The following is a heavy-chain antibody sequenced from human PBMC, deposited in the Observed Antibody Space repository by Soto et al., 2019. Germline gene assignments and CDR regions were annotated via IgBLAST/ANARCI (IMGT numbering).Heavy chain of an antibody. CDR1: GFSLSTSGVG. Sequence: QITLKESGPTLVKPTQTLTLTCTFSGFSLSTSGVGVGWIRQPPGKALEWLALIYWDDDKRYSPSLKSRLTITKDTSKNQVVLTMTNMDPVDTATYYCAHRRSVHCSGGSCYSPYYYYGMDVWGQGTTVTVSS. D-gene: IGHD2-15*01. V-gene: IGHV2-5*02. CDR2: IYWDDDK. J-gene: IGHJ6*02. CDR3: AHRRSVHCSGGSCYSPYYYYGMDV.